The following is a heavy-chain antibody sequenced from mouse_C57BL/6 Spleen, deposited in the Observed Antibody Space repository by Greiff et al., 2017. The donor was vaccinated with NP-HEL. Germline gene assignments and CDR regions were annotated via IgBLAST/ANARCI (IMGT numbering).Heavy chain of an antibody. CDR2: IYPGDGDT. Sequence: QVQLQQSGAELVKPGASVKISCKASGYAFSRYWMNWVKQRPGKGLEWIGQIYPGDGDTNYNGKFKGKATLTADKSSSTAYMQLSSLTSEDSAVYFCARYGEVGYWGQGTTLTVSS. CDR1: GYAFSRYW. J-gene: IGHJ2*01. CDR3: ARYGEVGY. V-gene: IGHV1-80*01. D-gene: IGHD1-2*01.